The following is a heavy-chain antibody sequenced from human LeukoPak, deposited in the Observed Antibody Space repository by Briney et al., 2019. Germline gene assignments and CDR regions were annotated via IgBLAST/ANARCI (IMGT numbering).Heavy chain of an antibody. V-gene: IGHV4-61*02. CDR3: ARRRELEPEIDY. D-gene: IGHD1-14*01. CDR1: GGSISSGSYY. J-gene: IGHJ4*02. Sequence: SQTLSLTCTVSGGSISSGSYYWSWIRQPAGKGLEWIGRIYTSGSTYYNPSLKSRVTISVDTSKNQFSLKLSSVTAADTAVYYCARRRELEPEIDYWGQGTLVTVSS. CDR2: IYTSGST.